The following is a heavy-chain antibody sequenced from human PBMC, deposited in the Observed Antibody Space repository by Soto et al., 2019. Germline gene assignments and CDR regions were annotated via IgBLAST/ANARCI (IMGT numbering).Heavy chain of an antibody. CDR3: ARELSGSWYNWFDP. CDR2: IHSDVTT. D-gene: IGHD5-12*01. Sequence: GGSLRLSCAASGFSVSSNSMSWIRQAPGKGLEWVSVIHSDVTTYYADSVKGRFIISRDNSKDTLYLQMNRLRAEDTAVYYCARELSGSWYNWFDPWGQGTLVTVSS. J-gene: IGHJ5*02. CDR1: GFSVSSNS. V-gene: IGHV3-53*01.